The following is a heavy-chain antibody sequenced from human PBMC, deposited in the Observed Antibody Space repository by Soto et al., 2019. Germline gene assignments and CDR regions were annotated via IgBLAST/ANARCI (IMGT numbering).Heavy chain of an antibody. Sequence: XTLSLPCTVSGGSFNSGSYYWSWIRQPPGKGLEWIGYIYYSGSTNYNPSLKSRVTISVDTSKNQFSLKLTSVTAADTDVYYCARTYCGGDCPFDYWGQGTLVTVSS. CDR1: GGSFNSGSYY. CDR2: IYYSGST. D-gene: IGHD2-21*02. V-gene: IGHV4-61*01. J-gene: IGHJ4*02. CDR3: ARTYCGGDCPFDY.